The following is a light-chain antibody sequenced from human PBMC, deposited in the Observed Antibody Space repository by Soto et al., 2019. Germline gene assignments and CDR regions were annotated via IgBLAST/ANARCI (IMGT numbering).Light chain of an antibody. CDR2: DVS. V-gene: IGLV2-14*01. CDR3: SSYTTRSLYV. CDR1: SSDVGGYNY. Sequence: QSALTQPASVSGSPGQSITISCSGTSSDVGGYNYVSWYQQHPGKAPKLMIYDVSYRPSGISNRFSGSKSDNTASLTISGLQAEDEADYYCSSYTTRSLYVFGSGTKLTVL. J-gene: IGLJ1*01.